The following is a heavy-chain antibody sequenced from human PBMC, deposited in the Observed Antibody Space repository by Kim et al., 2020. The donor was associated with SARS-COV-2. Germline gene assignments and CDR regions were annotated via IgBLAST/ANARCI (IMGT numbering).Heavy chain of an antibody. J-gene: IGHJ4*02. Sequence: GGSLRLSCAASGFTFSSYAMHWVRQAPGKGLEWVAVISYDGSNKYYADSVKGRFTISRDNSKNTLYLQMNSLRAEDTAVYYCARDADYGDYVTPRYWGQGTLVTVSS. D-gene: IGHD4-17*01. CDR3: ARDADYGDYVTPRY. CDR1: GFTFSSYA. CDR2: ISYDGSNK. V-gene: IGHV3-30*04.